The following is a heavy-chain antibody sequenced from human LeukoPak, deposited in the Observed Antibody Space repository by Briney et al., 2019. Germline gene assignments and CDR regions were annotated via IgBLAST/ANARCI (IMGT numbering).Heavy chain of an antibody. J-gene: IGHJ4*02. D-gene: IGHD5-18*01. V-gene: IGHV4-39*07. CDR1: GGSISSSSYY. Sequence: SETLTLTCTVSGGSISSSSYYWGWIRQPPGKGLEWIRSIYYGGSTYYNPSLRSRVTISVDTSKNQFSLKLSSVTAADTAVYYCARGVQLWLMSERYFDYWGQGTLVTVSS. CDR3: ARGVQLWLMSERYFDY. CDR2: IYYGGST.